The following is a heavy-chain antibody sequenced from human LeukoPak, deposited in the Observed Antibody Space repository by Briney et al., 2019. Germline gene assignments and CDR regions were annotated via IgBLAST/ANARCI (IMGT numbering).Heavy chain of an antibody. CDR2: INPNSGGT. Sequence: GASVKVSCKASGYTFTGYNMHWVRQAPGQGLEWMGWINPNSGGTDYAQNFQGRVTLTRDTSLSTAYMELSRLGSDDTAVYFCARDLEVSSVNLGLDPWGQGTLVTVSS. CDR1: GYTFTGYN. J-gene: IGHJ5*02. V-gene: IGHV1-2*02. CDR3: ARDLEVSSVNLGLDP. D-gene: IGHD7-27*01.